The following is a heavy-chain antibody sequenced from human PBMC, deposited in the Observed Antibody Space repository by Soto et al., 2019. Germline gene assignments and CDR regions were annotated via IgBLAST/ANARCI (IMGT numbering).Heavy chain of an antibody. J-gene: IGHJ4*02. CDR1: GGSISSGGYS. Sequence: QLQLQESGSGLVKPSQTLSLTCAVSGGSISSGGYSWSWIRQPPGKGLEWIGYIYHSGSTYYNPSLKSRVTISVARSKNQFSLKLSSVTAADTAXXXXXXXQVXXAQHWGQGTLVTVSS. CDR3: XXXQVXXAQH. CDR2: IYHSGST. V-gene: IGHV4-30-2*01.